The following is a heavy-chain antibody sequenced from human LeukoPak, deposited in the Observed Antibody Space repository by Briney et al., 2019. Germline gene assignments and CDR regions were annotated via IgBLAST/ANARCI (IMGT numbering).Heavy chain of an antibody. D-gene: IGHD6-13*01. J-gene: IGHJ4*02. CDR1: GFTFSSYS. CDR2: ISSSSSYI. V-gene: IGHV3-21*01. Sequence: GGSLRLSCAASGFTFSSYSMNWVRQAPGKGLEWVSSISSSSSYIYYADSVKGRFTISRDNAKNSLYLQMNSLRAEDTAVYYCAKCPYSSSSSLDYWGQGTLVTVSS. CDR3: AKCPYSSSSSLDY.